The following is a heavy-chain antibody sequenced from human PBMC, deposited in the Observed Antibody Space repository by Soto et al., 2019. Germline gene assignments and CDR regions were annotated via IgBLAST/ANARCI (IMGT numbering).Heavy chain of an antibody. CDR2: ISSSSSYI. CDR1: GFTFSSYS. CDR3: ARGTGTVIEFYSYYYYYGMDV. D-gene: IGHD3-22*01. J-gene: IGHJ6*02. Sequence: GGSLRLSCAASGFTFSSYSMNWVRQAPGKGLEWVSSISSSSSYIYYADSVKGRFTISRDNAKNSLYLQMNSLRAEDTAVYYCARGTGTVIEFYSYYYYYGMDVWGQGTTVTVSS. V-gene: IGHV3-21*01.